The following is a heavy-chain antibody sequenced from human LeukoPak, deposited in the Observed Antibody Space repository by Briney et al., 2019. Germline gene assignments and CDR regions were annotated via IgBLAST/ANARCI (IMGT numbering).Heavy chain of an antibody. V-gene: IGHV1-24*01. Sequence: ASVKVSCKVSAYTLTELSMHWVRQAPGKGLEWMGGFDPEDGETIYAQKFQGRVTMTEDTSTDTAYMELSSLRSDDTAVYYCAREVYYDSSGYNYYYYGMDVWGQGTTVTVSS. CDR1: AYTLTELS. CDR2: FDPEDGET. CDR3: AREVYYDSSGYNYYYYGMDV. J-gene: IGHJ6*02. D-gene: IGHD3-22*01.